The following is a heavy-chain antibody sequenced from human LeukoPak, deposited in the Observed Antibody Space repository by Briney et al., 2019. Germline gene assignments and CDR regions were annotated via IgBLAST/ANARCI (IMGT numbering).Heavy chain of an antibody. CDR2: IYAGGST. CDR1: GFTVSNNY. Sequence: GGSLRLSCAVSGFTVSNNYMIWVRQAPGKGLEWVSIIYAGGSTFYADSVKGRFTISRDNSKNTLYLQMNSLRVEDTAVYFCARARYSSGPLAWLDAFDIWGQGTMVTVSS. J-gene: IGHJ3*02. V-gene: IGHV3-53*01. D-gene: IGHD6-19*01. CDR3: ARARYSSGPLAWLDAFDI.